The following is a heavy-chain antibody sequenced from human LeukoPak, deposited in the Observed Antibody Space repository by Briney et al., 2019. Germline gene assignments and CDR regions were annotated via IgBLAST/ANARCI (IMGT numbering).Heavy chain of an antibody. D-gene: IGHD3-10*01. CDR3: ARSRYYYGSEDLDY. V-gene: IGHV1-69*04. J-gene: IGHJ4*02. Sequence: WASVKVSCKASGYTFTSYGISWVRQAPGQGLEWMGRIIPILGIANYAQKFQGRVTITADKSTSTAYMELSSLRSEDTAVYYCARSRYYYGSEDLDYWGQGTLATVSS. CDR2: IIPILGIA. CDR1: GYTFTSYG.